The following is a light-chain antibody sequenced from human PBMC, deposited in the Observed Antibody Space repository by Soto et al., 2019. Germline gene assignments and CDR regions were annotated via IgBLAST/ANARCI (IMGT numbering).Light chain of an antibody. Sequence: EIVLTQSPGTLSLSPGERATLSCRASQSVSSNYLAWYQQKPGQAPSLLIYGASSRATGIPDRFSGSGSGTDFTLTISRLESEDFAVSYCQQYGTSPRTFGQGPKVDI. V-gene: IGKV3-20*01. CDR3: QQYGTSPRT. J-gene: IGKJ1*01. CDR2: GAS. CDR1: QSVSSNY.